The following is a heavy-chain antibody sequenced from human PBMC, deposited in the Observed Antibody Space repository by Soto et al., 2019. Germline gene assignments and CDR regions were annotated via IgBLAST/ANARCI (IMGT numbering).Heavy chain of an antibody. V-gene: IGHV3-23*01. D-gene: IGHD2-21*02. CDR3: AKDLGGHLDAFDI. CDR2: ISGSGGST. Sequence: EVQLLESGGGLVQPGGSLRLSCAASGFTFSSYAMSWVRQAPGKGLEWVSAISGSGGSTYYADSVKGRFTISRDNSKNTLYLQMNSLRAEGTAVYYCAKDLGGHLDAFDIWGQGTMVTVSS. CDR1: GFTFSSYA. J-gene: IGHJ3*02.